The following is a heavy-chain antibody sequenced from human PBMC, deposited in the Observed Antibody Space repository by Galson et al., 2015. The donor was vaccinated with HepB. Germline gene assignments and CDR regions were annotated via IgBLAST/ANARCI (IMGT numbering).Heavy chain of an antibody. CDR2: IDTDNGNT. V-gene: IGHV1-3*04. CDR1: GYTFTSNT. D-gene: IGHD5-24*01. CDR3: ARDRERDGYTNFDY. Sequence: SVKVSCKASGYTFTSNTIHWVRQAPGQRLEWTGWIDTDNGNTKYSQSFQGRVTITRDKSATTVYMELTSLRSEDTAVYYCARDRERDGYTNFDYWGQGTLVTVSS. J-gene: IGHJ4*02.